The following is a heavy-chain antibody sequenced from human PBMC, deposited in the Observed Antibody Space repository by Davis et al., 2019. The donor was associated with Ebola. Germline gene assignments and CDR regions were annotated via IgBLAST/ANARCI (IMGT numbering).Heavy chain of an antibody. V-gene: IGHV1-46*01. Sequence: ASVKVSCQASGYTFTGYSMHWVRQAPGQGLAWMGIINPSGGSTSYAQKFQGRVTITADESTSTAYMELCSLRSEDTAVYYCARVADKGYYGMDVWGQGTTVTVSS. J-gene: IGHJ6*02. D-gene: IGHD3-9*01. CDR1: GYTFTGYS. CDR3: ARVADKGYYGMDV. CDR2: INPSGGST.